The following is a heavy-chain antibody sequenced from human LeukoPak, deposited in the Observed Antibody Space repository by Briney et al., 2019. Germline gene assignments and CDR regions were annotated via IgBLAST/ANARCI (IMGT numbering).Heavy chain of an antibody. J-gene: IGHJ4*02. Sequence: GGSLRLSCEASGFIFSYYGLNWVRQAPGKGLEWVSYISSSGSTIYYADSVKGRFTISRDNSKNTLYLQMNSLKTEDTALYYCARQMATILDGILDYWGQGTLVTVSS. CDR2: ISSSGSTI. D-gene: IGHD5-24*01. V-gene: IGHV3-48*01. CDR3: ARQMATILDGILDY. CDR1: GFIFSYYG.